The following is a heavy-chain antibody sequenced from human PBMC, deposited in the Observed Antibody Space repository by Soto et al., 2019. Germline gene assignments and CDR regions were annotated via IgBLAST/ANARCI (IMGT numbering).Heavy chain of an antibody. D-gene: IGHD2-2*01. J-gene: IGHJ5*02. Sequence: QVQLVQSGGEVKRPGPSLKVSCKTSGYTFSNYGITWVRQAPGQPLEWLGWISLYSDGTNYAQKFKGRVSMTTDTTTTTAYMELRSLRSDDTAVYYCARVVPGAEAWFGPWGQGTLVTVSS. V-gene: IGHV1-18*01. CDR3: ARVVPGAEAWFGP. CDR1: GYTFSNYG. CDR2: ISLYSDGT.